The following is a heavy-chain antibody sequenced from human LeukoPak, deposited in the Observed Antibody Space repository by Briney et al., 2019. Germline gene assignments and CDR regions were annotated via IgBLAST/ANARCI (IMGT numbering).Heavy chain of an antibody. D-gene: IGHD3-10*02. V-gene: IGHV1-2*02. Sequence: EASVKVSCKASGYTFTGYYMHWVRQAPGQGLEWMGWINPNSGGTNYAQKFQGRVTMTRDTSISTAYMELSRLRSDDTAVYYCARVEPMLLRGSLGSDWGQGTLVTVSS. CDR3: ARVEPMLLRGSLGSD. CDR1: GYTFTGYY. CDR2: INPNSGGT. J-gene: IGHJ4*02.